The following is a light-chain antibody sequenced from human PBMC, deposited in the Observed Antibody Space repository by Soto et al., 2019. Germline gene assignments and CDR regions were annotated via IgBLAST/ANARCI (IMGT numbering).Light chain of an antibody. CDR2: WAS. CDR3: QQYYDTPST. J-gene: IGKJ1*01. V-gene: IGKV4-1*01. Sequence: DIVMTQSPASLAVSLGGGATINCRSGQSVLYSSNNNNYIAWYQQKPGQPPKLIIYWASTRESGVPDRFSGSGSGTDFTLTISSLQAEDVAIYYCQQYYDTPSTFGQGTKVDIK. CDR1: QSVLYSSNNNNY.